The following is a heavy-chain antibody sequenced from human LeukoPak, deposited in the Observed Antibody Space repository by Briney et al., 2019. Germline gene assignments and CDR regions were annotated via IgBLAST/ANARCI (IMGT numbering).Heavy chain of an antibody. CDR3: ARDHPSGPNYDILTGYYGSDY. V-gene: IGHV1-2*06. CDR1: GYTFTGYY. D-gene: IGHD3-9*01. CDR2: INPNSGGT. J-gene: IGHJ4*02. Sequence: ASVKVSCKASGYTFTGYYMHWVRQAPGQGLEWMGRINPNSGGTNYAQKFQGRVTMTRDTSTSTVYMELSSLRSEDTAVYYCARDHPSGPNYDILTGYYGSDYWGQGTLVTVSS.